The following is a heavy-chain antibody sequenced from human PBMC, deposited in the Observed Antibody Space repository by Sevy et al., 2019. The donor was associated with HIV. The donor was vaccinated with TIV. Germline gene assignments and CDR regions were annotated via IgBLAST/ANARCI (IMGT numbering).Heavy chain of an antibody. V-gene: IGHV1-8*01. D-gene: IGHD6-6*01. CDR1: GYTFTFYD. CDR3: ARGASLYSSSIIEYDY. Sequence: ASVKVSCKASGYTFTFYDINWVRQATGQGLEWVGWMNPNSGNTGYAQKFQGRVTMTRNTSISTAYMELSSLRSEDTAVFYCARGASLYSSSIIEYDYWGQGILVTVSS. CDR2: MNPNSGNT. J-gene: IGHJ4*02.